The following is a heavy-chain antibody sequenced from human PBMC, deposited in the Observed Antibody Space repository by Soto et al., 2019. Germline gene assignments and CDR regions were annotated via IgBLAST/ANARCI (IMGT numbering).Heavy chain of an antibody. CDR2: IYYSGST. V-gene: IGHV4-59*12. Sequence: SETLSLTCTVSGGSISSYYWSWIRQPPGKGLEWIGYIYYSGSTNYNPSLKSRVTISVDTSKNQFSLKLNSVTAADTAVYYCARVFRGNSGYDLYYFDYWGQGTLVTVSS. J-gene: IGHJ4*02. CDR3: ARVFRGNSGYDLYYFDY. D-gene: IGHD5-12*01. CDR1: GGSISSYY.